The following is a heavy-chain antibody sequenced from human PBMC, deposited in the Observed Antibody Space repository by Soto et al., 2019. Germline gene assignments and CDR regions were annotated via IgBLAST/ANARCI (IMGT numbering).Heavy chain of an antibody. V-gene: IGHV3-48*02. Sequence: LRLSCAASGFTFSSYSMNWVRQAPGKGLEWVSYISSSSSTIYYADSVKGRFTISRDNAKNSLYLQMNSLRDEDTAVYYCARELDGMAYYYYGMDVWGQGTTVTVSS. CDR3: ARELDGMAYYYYGMDV. D-gene: IGHD3-3*01. J-gene: IGHJ6*02. CDR1: GFTFSSYS. CDR2: ISSSSSTI.